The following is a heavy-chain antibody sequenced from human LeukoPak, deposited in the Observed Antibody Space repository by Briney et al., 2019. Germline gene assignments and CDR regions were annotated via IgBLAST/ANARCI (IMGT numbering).Heavy chain of an antibody. CDR1: GYTFSAYC. CDR3: ARGTVTTHYFDY. J-gene: IGHJ4*02. CDR2: INPKSGGT. D-gene: IGHD4-17*01. Sequence: ASVKVSCKASGYTFSAYCMHWVRQAPGQGLEWMGWINPKSGGTNYAQQFQDRVTMTRDTSISSTYMELSRLKSDDTAVYYCARGTVTTHYFDYWGQGTLVTVSS. V-gene: IGHV1-2*02.